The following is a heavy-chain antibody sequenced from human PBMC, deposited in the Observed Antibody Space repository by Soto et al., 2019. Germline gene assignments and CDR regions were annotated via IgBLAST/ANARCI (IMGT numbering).Heavy chain of an antibody. Sequence: QVQLQESGPGLVKPSQTLSLTCTVSGGSISSCDYYWSWIRQHPGKGLEWIGYIYYSGSTYYNPSLKGRVTISVDTSENQFSLKLSSVTAADTAVYYCARWWSGSRQGFDPWGQGTLVTVSS. V-gene: IGHV4-31*03. D-gene: IGHD3-3*01. CDR1: GGSISSCDYY. CDR3: ARWWSGSRQGFDP. CDR2: IYYSGST. J-gene: IGHJ5*02.